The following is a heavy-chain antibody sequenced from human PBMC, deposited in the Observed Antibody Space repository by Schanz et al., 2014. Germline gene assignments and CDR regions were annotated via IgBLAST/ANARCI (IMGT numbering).Heavy chain of an antibody. Sequence: VQLVESGGGVVQPGRSLRLSCEASEFTFSSYKMNWVRQAPGKGLEWVSSISSSGSYIHYADSVKGRFTISRDNSKNTLYLQMNSLRTEDTAVYYCASPSGYSDYGTYFDFWGQGTLVTVSS. V-gene: IGHV3-21*01. D-gene: IGHD5-12*01. CDR3: ASPSGYSDYGTYFDF. J-gene: IGHJ4*02. CDR2: ISSSGSYI. CDR1: EFTFSSYK.